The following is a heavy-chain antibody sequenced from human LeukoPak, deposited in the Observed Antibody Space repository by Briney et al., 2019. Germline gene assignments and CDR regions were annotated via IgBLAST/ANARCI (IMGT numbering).Heavy chain of an antibody. V-gene: IGHV3-20*04. D-gene: IGHD3-16*01. CDR1: GFTFSSYA. J-gene: IGHJ4*02. Sequence: GGSLRLSCAASGFTFSSYAMSWVRQAPGKGLEWVSGINWNGGSTGYADSVKGRFTISRDNAKNSLYLQMNSLRAEDTALYYCARDLVTSGGVSNDYWGQGTLVTVSS. CDR2: INWNGGST. CDR3: ARDLVTSGGVSNDY.